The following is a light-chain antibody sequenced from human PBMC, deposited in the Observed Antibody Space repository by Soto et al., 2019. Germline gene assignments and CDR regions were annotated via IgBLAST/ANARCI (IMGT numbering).Light chain of an antibody. J-gene: IGKJ5*01. CDR1: QSVSSSY. Sequence: EIVLTQSPGTLSLSPGERATLSCRASQSVSSSYLAWYQQKSGQAPRLLIYGASNRATGIPDRFSGSGSGTDFTLTISSLQSEDFAVYYCQQRSNWPPEITFGQGTRLEIK. CDR2: GAS. V-gene: IGKV3D-20*02. CDR3: QQRSNWPPEIT.